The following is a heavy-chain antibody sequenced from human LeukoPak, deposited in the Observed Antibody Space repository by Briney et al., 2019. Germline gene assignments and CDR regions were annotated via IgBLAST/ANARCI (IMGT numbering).Heavy chain of an antibody. Sequence: PSETLSLTCAVYGGFFSGYYWSWIRQPPGKGLEWIGGINHSGSTKYNPTLESRVPISVDTSKNQFSLHLKSVTAADTAVYYCARVNGYRYGPSDSWGQGTLVTVSS. CDR2: INHSGST. CDR3: ARVNGYRYGPSDS. CDR1: GGFFSGYY. J-gene: IGHJ4*02. V-gene: IGHV4-34*01. D-gene: IGHD3-16*02.